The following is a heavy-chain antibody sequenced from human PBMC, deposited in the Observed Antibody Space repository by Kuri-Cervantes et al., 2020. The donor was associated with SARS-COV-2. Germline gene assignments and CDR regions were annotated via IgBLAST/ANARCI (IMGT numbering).Heavy chain of an antibody. CDR1: GGSFSSGGFF. CDR3: ASLLLWQQFAH. D-gene: IGHD5-24*01. V-gene: IGHV4-4*02. J-gene: IGHJ4*02. CDR2: IYHNGNT. Sequence: SETLSLTCSVSGGSFSSGGFFWTWVRQTPGKGLEWIGEIYHNGNTNYNPSLKSRVTISVDESKNQFSLKLNSVTAADTAVYYCASLLLWQQFAHWGQGILVTVSS.